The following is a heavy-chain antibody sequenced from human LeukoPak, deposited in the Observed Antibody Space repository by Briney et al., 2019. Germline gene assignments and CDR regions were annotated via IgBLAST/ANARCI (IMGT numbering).Heavy chain of an antibody. CDR1: GGSFSGYY. J-gene: IGHJ6*02. D-gene: IGHD3-22*01. Sequence: PSETLSLTCAVYGGSFSGYYWSWIRQPPGKGLEWIGEINHGGSTNYNPSLKSRVTISVDTSKNQFSLKLSSVTAADTAVYYCARISAKDSSDYYYYYGMDVWGQGTTVTVSS. CDR2: INHGGST. CDR3: ARISAKDSSDYYYYYGMDV. V-gene: IGHV4-34*01.